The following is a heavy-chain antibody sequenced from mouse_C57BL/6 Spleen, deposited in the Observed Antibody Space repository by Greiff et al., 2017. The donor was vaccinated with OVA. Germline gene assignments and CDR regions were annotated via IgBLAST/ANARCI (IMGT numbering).Heavy chain of an antibody. D-gene: IGHD2-10*02. Sequence: EVKLVESGEGLVKPGGSLKLSCAASGFTFSSYAMSWVRQTPEKRLEWVAYISSGGDYIYYADTVKGRFTISRDNARNTLYLQMSSLKSEDTAMYYCTREEYGNSAYWGQGTLVTVSA. J-gene: IGHJ3*01. CDR2: ISSGGDYI. CDR3: TREEYGNSAY. V-gene: IGHV5-9-1*02. CDR1: GFTFSSYA.